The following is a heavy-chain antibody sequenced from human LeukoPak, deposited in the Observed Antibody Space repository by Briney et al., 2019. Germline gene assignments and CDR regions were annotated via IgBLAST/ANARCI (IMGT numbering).Heavy chain of an antibody. V-gene: IGHV4-59*01. J-gene: IGHJ4*02. Sequence: SETLSLTCTVSGGSISSYYWSWIRQPPGKGLEWIGYIYYSGSTNYNPSLKSRVTISLDTSKKQFSLKLSSLTAADTAVYYCARGLGEVLVGATLGGYFDYWGQGTLVTVSS. CDR2: IYYSGST. CDR3: ARGLGEVLVGATLGGYFDY. CDR1: GGSISSYY. D-gene: IGHD1-26*01.